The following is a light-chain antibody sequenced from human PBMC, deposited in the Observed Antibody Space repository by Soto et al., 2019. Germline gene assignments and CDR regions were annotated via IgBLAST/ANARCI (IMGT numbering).Light chain of an antibody. V-gene: IGKV3-20*01. CDR2: GAS. CDR3: HQYSSSTKT. J-gene: IGKJ1*01. Sequence: IVLTQSPCTLSSSPGERVTLSCRASQSVSSRSLAWYQQKPGQAPRLLIYGASSRATGIPDRFSGSGSGTDFPLTISRLEPEDFAVYYCHQYSSSTKTFGEGTKVDIK. CDR1: QSVSSRS.